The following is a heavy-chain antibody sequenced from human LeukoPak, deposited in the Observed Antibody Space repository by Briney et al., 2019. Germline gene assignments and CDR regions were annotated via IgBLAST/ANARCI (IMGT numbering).Heavy chain of an antibody. CDR3: AKGLFDSSGYRDY. V-gene: IGHV3-23*01. J-gene: IGHJ4*02. D-gene: IGHD3-22*01. CDR1: GFTFSSYA. CDR2: ISDSGGST. Sequence: PGGSLRLSCAASGFTFSSYAMSWVRQAPGKGLEWVSTISDSGGSTYYADSVKGRFTISRDNSKNTLYLQMNSLRAEDTAVYYCAKGLFDSSGYRDYWGQGTLVTVSS.